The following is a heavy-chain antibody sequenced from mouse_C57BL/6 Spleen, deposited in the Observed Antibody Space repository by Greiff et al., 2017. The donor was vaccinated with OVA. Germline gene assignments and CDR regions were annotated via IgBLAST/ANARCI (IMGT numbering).Heavy chain of an antibody. J-gene: IGHJ2*01. CDR2: INPNNGGT. D-gene: IGHD1-1*01. CDR3: ARSGPNITTVALDY. CDR1: GYTFTDYY. Sequence: VQLKESGPELVKPGASVKISCKASGYTFTDYYMNWVKQSHGKSLEWIGDINPNNGGTSYNQKFKGKATLTVDKSSSTAYMELRSLTSEDSAVYYCARSGPNITTVALDYWGQGTTLTVSS. V-gene: IGHV1-26*01.